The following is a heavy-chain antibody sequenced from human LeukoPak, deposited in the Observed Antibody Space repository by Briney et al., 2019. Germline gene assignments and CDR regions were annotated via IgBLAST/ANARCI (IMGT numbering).Heavy chain of an antibody. D-gene: IGHD2-15*01. V-gene: IGHV3-30*02. Sequence: PGGSLRLSCAASGFTFSNFGIHWVRQAPGKGLEWVALIRYDASDKYYVDSVKGRFAISRDNSKNTLYLQMSSLRVEDTAVYYCARDHIASSGRRYFDYWGQGTLVTVSS. CDR2: IRYDASDK. J-gene: IGHJ4*02. CDR1: GFTFSNFG. CDR3: ARDHIASSGRRYFDY.